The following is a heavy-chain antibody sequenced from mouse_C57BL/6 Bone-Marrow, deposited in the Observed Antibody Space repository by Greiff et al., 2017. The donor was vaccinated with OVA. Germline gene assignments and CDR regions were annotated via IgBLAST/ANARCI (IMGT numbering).Heavy chain of an antibody. J-gene: IGHJ4*01. D-gene: IGHD6-5*01. CDR1: GFTFSSYA. Sequence: DVKLVESGEGLVKPGGSLKLSCAASGFTFSSYAMSWVRQTPEKRLEWVATISDGGSYTYYPDNVKGRFTISRDNAKNNLYLQMSHLKSEDTAMYYCARDQPTLRYYAMDYWGQGTSVTVSS. CDR2: ISDGGSYT. V-gene: IGHV5-4*01. CDR3: ARDQPTLRYYAMDY.